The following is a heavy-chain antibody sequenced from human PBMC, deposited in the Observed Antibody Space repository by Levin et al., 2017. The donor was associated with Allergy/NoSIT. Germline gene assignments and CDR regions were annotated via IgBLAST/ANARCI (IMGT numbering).Heavy chain of an antibody. J-gene: IGHJ5*02. CDR3: ARGEVVVAATHWP. V-gene: IGHV3-74*01. D-gene: IGHD2-15*01. CDR1: GFTFSSYW. Sequence: PGESLKISCAASGFTFSSYWMHWVRQAPGKGLVWVSRINSDGSSTSYADSVKGRFTISRDNAKNTLYLQMNSLRAEDTAVYYCARGEVVVAATHWPWGQGTLVTVSS. CDR2: INSDGSST.